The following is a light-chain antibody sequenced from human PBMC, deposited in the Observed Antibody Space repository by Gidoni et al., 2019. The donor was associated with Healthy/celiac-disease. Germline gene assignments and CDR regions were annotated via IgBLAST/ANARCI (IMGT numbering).Light chain of an antibody. V-gene: IGKV1-33*01. CDR1: QGVSNY. CDR3: QQYDNLPYS. CDR2: DAS. Sequence: DIQITQSPSSLSASVGDRVTITCQASQGVSNYLNWYQQKPGKAPKLLIYDASNMATGLPSRFSGSGSGTDFTFTISSLQPEDIATYYCQQYDNLPYSFGQXTKLEIK. J-gene: IGKJ2*03.